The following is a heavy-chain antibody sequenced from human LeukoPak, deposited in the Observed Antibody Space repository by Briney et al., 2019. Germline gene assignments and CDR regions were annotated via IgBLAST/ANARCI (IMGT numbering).Heavy chain of an antibody. D-gene: IGHD4-17*01. J-gene: IGHJ4*02. CDR3: AKEPPTVTPTPLDY. CDR1: GFTFSSYS. CDR2: ISSSSTI. Sequence: GGSLRLSCAASGFTFSSYSMNWVRQAPGKGLEWVSYISSSSTIYYADSVKGRFTISRDNAKNSLYLQMNSLRAEDTAVYYCAKEPPTVTPTPLDYWGQGTLVTVSS. V-gene: IGHV3-48*01.